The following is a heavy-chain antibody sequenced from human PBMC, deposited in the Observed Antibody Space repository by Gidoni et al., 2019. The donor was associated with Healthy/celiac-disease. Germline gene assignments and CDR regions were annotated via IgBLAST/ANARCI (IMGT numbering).Heavy chain of an antibody. Sequence: QVQLVQSGAEVKKPGASVTVSCKVSGCTLTDLSMHLVRQAPGKGLEWMGGFDPEYGETIDAQKFQGRVTMTEETSTDTAYMELSSRRSEDTAVYYCATAGGVSLGYCSGGSCYRYYYYYGMDVWGQGTTVTVSS. CDR3: ATAGGVSLGYCSGGSCYRYYYYYGMDV. V-gene: IGHV1-24*01. CDR2: FDPEYGET. J-gene: IGHJ6*02. CDR1: GCTLTDLS. D-gene: IGHD2-15*01.